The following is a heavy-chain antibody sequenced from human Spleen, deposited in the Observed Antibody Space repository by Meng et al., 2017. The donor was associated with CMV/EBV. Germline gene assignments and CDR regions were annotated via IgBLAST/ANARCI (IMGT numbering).Heavy chain of an antibody. CDR1: GFTFNSYA. V-gene: IGHV3-23*01. J-gene: IGHJ4*02. D-gene: IGHD6-6*01. CDR3: ARGSSSSSPYYFDY. Sequence: GESLKISCTASGFTFNSYAMTWVRQAPGKGLEWVSLISDSGDSPYYADSVKGRFTISRDNAKNSLYLQMNSLRAEDTAVYYCARGSSSSSPYYFDYLGQGTLVTVSS. CDR2: ISDSGDSP.